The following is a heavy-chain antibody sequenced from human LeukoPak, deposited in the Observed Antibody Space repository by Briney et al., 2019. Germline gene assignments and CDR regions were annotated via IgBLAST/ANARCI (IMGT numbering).Heavy chain of an antibody. J-gene: IGHJ1*01. CDR3: ARDSRLYSGSYYFQY. CDR2: IYYSGST. V-gene: IGHV4-39*07. CDR1: GGSISSSSYY. Sequence: PSETLSLTCTVSGGSISSSSYYWGWIRQPPGKGLEWIGSIYYSGSTYYNPSLKSRVTISVDTSKNQFSLKLSSVTAADTAVYYCARDSRLYSGSYYFQYWGQGTLVTVSS. D-gene: IGHD3-10*01.